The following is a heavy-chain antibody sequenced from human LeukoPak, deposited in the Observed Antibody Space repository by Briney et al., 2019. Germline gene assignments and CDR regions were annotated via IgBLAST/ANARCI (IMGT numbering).Heavy chain of an antibody. CDR2: IYYSGST. D-gene: IGHD5-18*01. V-gene: IGHV4-59*08. J-gene: IGHJ3*02. CDR1: GGSISSYY. CDR3: ARFWIGYSYGYTADAFDI. Sequence: SETLSLTCTVSGGSISSYYWSWIRQPPGKGLEWIGYIYYSGSTNYNPSLKSRVTISVDTSKNQFSLKLSSVTAADTAVYYCARFWIGYSYGYTADAFDIWGQGTMVTVSS.